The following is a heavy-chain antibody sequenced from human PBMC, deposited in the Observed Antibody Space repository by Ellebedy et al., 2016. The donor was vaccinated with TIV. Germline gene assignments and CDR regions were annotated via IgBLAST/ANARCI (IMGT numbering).Heavy chain of an antibody. Sequence: ASVKVSCKASGYTFTSYGISWVRQAPGQGLEWMGWISAYNGNTNYAQKFQGRVTMTRDTSISTAYMELSRLRSDDTAVYCCARDSSGWYNYYYYGMDVWGRGTTVTVSS. CDR3: ARDSSGWYNYYYYGMDV. D-gene: IGHD6-19*01. J-gene: IGHJ6*02. CDR1: GYTFTSYG. V-gene: IGHV1-18*01. CDR2: ISAYNGNT.